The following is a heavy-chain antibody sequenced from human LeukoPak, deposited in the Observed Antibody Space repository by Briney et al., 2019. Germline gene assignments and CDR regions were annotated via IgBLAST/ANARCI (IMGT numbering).Heavy chain of an antibody. CDR1: GFTFDDYA. Sequence: GGSLRLSCAASGFTFDDYAMHWVRQAPGKGLEWVSGISWNSGSIGYADSVKGRFTISRDNAKNSLYLQMNSLRAEDMALYYCAKDYSGSLRARAFDIWGQGTMVTVSS. D-gene: IGHD1-26*01. J-gene: IGHJ3*02. CDR3: AKDYSGSLRARAFDI. V-gene: IGHV3-9*03. CDR2: ISWNSGSI.